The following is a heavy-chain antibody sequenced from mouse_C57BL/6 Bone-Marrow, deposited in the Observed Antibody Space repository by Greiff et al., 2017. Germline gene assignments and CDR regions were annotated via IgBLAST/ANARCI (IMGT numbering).Heavy chain of an antibody. CDR3: ARGGWLLPAWFAY. V-gene: IGHV1-82*01. D-gene: IGHD2-3*01. J-gene: IGHJ3*01. CDR2: IYPGDGDT. Sequence: QVQLQQSGPELVKPGASVKISCKASGYAFSSSWMNWVKQRPGKGLEWIGRIYPGDGDTNYNGKFKGKATLTADKSSITAYMPLSILTSEDSAVYFCARGGWLLPAWFAYWGQGTLVTVSA. CDR1: GYAFSSSW.